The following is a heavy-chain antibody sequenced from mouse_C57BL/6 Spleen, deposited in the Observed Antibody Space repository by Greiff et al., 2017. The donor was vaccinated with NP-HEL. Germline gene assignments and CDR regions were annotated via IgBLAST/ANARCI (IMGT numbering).Heavy chain of an antibody. CDR2: IYPGSGST. V-gene: IGHV1-55*01. CDR3: ARGNYDYHTWFAY. J-gene: IGHJ3*01. Sequence: VQLQQPGAELVKPGASVKMSCKASGYTFTSYWITWVKQRPGQGLEWIGDIYPGSGSTNYNEKFKSKATLTVDTSSSTAYMQLSSLTSEDSAVYYCARGNYDYHTWFAYWGQGTLVTVSA. D-gene: IGHD2-4*01. CDR1: GYTFTSYW.